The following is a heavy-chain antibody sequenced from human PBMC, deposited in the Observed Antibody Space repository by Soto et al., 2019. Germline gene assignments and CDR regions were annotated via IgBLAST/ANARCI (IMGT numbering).Heavy chain of an antibody. CDR3: ARDRDDYGSGNYYNRIDF. D-gene: IGHD3-10*01. CDR2: IIPLFGTP. J-gene: IGHJ4*02. Sequence: QVPLVQSGAEVKKPGSSVKVSCKASGGIFSTYAISWLRQAPGQGLEWMGGIIPLFGTPNYAQRFQGRVTMTADESTSTAYTELSRLRSEDSAVYYCARDRDDYGSGNYYNRIDFWGQGTLVTVSS. V-gene: IGHV1-69*01. CDR1: GGIFSTYA.